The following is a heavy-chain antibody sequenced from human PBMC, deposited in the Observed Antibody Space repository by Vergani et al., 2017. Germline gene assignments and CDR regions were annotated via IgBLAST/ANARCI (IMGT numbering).Heavy chain of an antibody. V-gene: IGHV3-21*01. CDR1: GFHFSSYS. Sequence: EVQLVESGGGLVKPGGSLRLSCAASGFHFSSYSTNWVRQAPGKGRGWVSSISSISIYIFYADSVKGRFIISRDNAKNSLYLQMNSLRAEDTAVYYCARDSYYDSNFDYWGQGTLVTVSS. CDR3: ARDSYYDSNFDY. D-gene: IGHD3-22*01. J-gene: IGHJ4*02. CDR2: ISSISIYI.